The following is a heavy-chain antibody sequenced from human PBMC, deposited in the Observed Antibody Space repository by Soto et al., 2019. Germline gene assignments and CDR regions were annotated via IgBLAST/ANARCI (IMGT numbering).Heavy chain of an antibody. CDR1: GFTFSSYG. Sequence: GGSLSLSCAASGFTFSSYGMHWVRQAPGKGLEWVAVISYDGSNKYYADSVKGRFTISRDNSKNTLYLQMNSLRAEDTAVYYCAKDLGGVSIAADYWGQGTLVTVSS. CDR2: ISYDGSNK. CDR3: AKDLGGVSIAADY. D-gene: IGHD6-6*01. V-gene: IGHV3-30*18. J-gene: IGHJ4*02.